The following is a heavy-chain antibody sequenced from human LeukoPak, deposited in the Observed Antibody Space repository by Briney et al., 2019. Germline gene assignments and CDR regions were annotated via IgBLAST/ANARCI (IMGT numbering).Heavy chain of an antibody. CDR1: GGSISSYY. V-gene: IGHV4-4*07. CDR3: ARGLQYGLDY. Sequence: SETLSLTCTVSGGSISSYYWSWIRQPAGKGLGWIGRIYTSGSTNYNPSLKSRVTMSVDTSKNQFSLKLSSVTAADTAVYYCARGLQYGLDYWGQGTLVTVSS. D-gene: IGHD5-24*01. CDR2: IYTSGST. J-gene: IGHJ4*02.